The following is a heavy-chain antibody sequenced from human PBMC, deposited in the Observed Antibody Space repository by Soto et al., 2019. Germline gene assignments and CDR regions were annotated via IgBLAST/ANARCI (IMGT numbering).Heavy chain of an antibody. D-gene: IGHD3-16*01. J-gene: IGHJ6*02. Sequence: SWGSMRLSCAASGITVSSNYMTWVRQAPGKGLERVSLIESGGITYYADSVRGRFTVSRDTSQNMLHLQMNTVRVEDTAVYYCARGGSLYYYYGIDIWGQGTTVTVSS. CDR2: IESGGIT. V-gene: IGHV3-53*01. CDR3: ARGGSLYYYYGIDI. CDR1: GITVSSNY.